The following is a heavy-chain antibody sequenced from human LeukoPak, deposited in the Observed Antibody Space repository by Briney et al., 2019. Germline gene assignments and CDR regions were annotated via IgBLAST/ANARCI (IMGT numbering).Heavy chain of an antibody. CDR2: ISAYNGNT. CDR3: ARQYCGGDCSAFDI. Sequence: ASVKVSCKASGYTFTSYGISWVRQAPGQGLEWMGWISAYNGNTNYAQKLQGGVTMTTDTSTSTAYMELRSLRSDDTAVYYCARQYCGGDCSAFDIWGQGTMVTVPS. CDR1: GYTFTSYG. V-gene: IGHV1-18*01. D-gene: IGHD2-21*02. J-gene: IGHJ3*02.